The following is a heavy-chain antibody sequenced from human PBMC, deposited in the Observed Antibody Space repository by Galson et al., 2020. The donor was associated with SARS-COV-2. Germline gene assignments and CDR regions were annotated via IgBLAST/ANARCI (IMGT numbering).Heavy chain of an antibody. CDR2: IYYSGST. D-gene: IGHD3-16*01. V-gene: IGHV4-59*01. CDR3: ARAVWATDWFDP. Sequence: SQTLSLTCTVSGGSISSYYWSWIRQPPGKGLEWIGYIYYSGSTNYNPSLKSRVAISVDTSKNQFSLKLSSVTAADTAVYYCARAVWATDWFDPWGQGTLVTVSS. CDR1: GGSISSYY. J-gene: IGHJ5*02.